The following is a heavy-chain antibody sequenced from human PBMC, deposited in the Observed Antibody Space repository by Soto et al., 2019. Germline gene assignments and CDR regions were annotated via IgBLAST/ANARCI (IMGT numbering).Heavy chain of an antibody. CDR3: ARSDEWLSFDY. CDR1: GFTFSSYA. V-gene: IGHV3-30-3*01. CDR2: ISYDGSNK. Sequence: WGSLRLSCAASGFTFSSYAMHWVRQAPGKGLEWVAVISYDGSNKYYADSVKGRFTISRDNSKNTLYLQMNSLRAEDTAVYYCARSDEWLSFDYWGQGTLVTVSS. D-gene: IGHD5-12*01. J-gene: IGHJ4*02.